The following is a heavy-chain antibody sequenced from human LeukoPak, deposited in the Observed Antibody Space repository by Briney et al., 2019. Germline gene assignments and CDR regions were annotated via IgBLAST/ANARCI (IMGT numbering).Heavy chain of an antibody. CDR3: ATESMTMVRGLPVDY. Sequence: GGSLRLSCAASGFTFSTYSKNWVRQAPGEGLEWVSSISSSSSYIYYADSVKGRFTISRDNAKNSLYLQMNSLRAEDTAVYYCATESMTMVRGLPVDYWGQGTLVTVSS. V-gene: IGHV3-21*01. J-gene: IGHJ4*02. D-gene: IGHD3-10*01. CDR2: ISSSSSYI. CDR1: GFTFSTYS.